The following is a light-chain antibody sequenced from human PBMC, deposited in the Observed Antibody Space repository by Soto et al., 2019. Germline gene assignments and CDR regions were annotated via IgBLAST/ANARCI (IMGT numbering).Light chain of an antibody. CDR2: TAS. CDR1: QSVGGN. J-gene: IGKJ1*01. V-gene: IGKV3-15*01. Sequence: EIGMTQSPATLSVSPGERVTLSCRASQSVGGNFAWYQQKPGQAPSLLIYTASTRATGVPARFSGSGSGTEFTLTISGLPTEDSAVYYSPQYHNSPRTPGQRT. CDR3: PQYHNSPRT.